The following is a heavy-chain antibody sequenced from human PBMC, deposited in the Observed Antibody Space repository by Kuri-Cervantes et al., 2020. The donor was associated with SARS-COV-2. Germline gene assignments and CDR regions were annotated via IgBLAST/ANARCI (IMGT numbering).Heavy chain of an antibody. V-gene: IGHV4-34*01. D-gene: IGHD3-22*01. CDR3: ARGGVGYYYDSSGYSESYYYGMDV. CDR2: INHSGST. CDR1: GGSFSGYY. J-gene: IGHJ6*02. Sequence: SETLSLTCAVYGGSFSGYYWSWIRQPPGKGLEWIGEINHSGSTNYNPSLKSRVTISVDTSKNQFSLKLSSVTAADTAVYYCARGGVGYYYDSSGYSESYYYGMDVWGQGTTVTVSS.